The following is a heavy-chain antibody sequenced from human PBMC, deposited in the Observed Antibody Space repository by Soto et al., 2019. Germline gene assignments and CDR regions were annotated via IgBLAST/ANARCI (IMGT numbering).Heavy chain of an antibody. Sequence: SVKVSCKADGGSFSTNEIDWVLQAPGQGLEWMGRIFPNVGTADYAQKFEGRLSIIADESTSTVFMELSRLISADTAVYFCARARYSSRWGTFDRWGQGTTVTVSS. CDR2: IFPNVGTA. CDR3: ARARYSSRWGTFDR. J-gene: IGHJ6*02. CDR1: GGSFSTNE. D-gene: IGHD6-19*01. V-gene: IGHV1-69*13.